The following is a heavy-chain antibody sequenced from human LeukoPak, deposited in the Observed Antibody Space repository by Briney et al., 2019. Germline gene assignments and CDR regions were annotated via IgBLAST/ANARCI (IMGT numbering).Heavy chain of an antibody. CDR1: GFAFSDYY. V-gene: IGHV3-11*01. Sequence: GGSLRLSCAASGFAFSDYYMSWIRQAPGKGLEWVSFISSNSDTIYYADSVKGRFSISRDNAKNSLHLQMNSLRAEDAAMYYCARDFNFWSGYHPDYHYYGMDVWGQGTTVGVSS. J-gene: IGHJ6*02. D-gene: IGHD3-3*01. CDR2: ISSNSDTI. CDR3: ARDFNFWSGYHPDYHYYGMDV.